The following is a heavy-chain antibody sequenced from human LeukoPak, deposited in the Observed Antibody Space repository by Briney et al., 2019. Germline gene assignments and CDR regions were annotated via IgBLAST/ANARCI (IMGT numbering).Heavy chain of an antibody. Sequence: ASVKVPCKASGYTFTGYYMHWVRQAPGQGLEWMGWINPNSGGTNYAQKFQGRVTMTRDTSISTAYMELSRLRSDDTAVYYCARDALEVGIVVVVATIGYYFDYWGQGTLVTVSS. CDR1: GYTFTGYY. D-gene: IGHD2-2*01. J-gene: IGHJ4*02. CDR2: INPNSGGT. V-gene: IGHV1-2*02. CDR3: ARDALEVGIVVVVATIGYYFDY.